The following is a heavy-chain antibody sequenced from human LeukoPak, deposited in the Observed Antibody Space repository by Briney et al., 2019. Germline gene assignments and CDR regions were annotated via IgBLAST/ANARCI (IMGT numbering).Heavy chain of an antibody. V-gene: IGHV3-11*01. CDR3: ARVAAATDY. CDR2: ISSSGTTK. CDR1: GFTFSDYY. J-gene: IGHJ4*02. Sequence: GGSLRLSCAASGFTFSDYYMSWIRQAPGKGLECVSYISSSGTTKYYADSVKGRFTISRDNAKTSLYLQMNSLRAEDTAVYYCARVAAATDYWGQGTLVTVSS. D-gene: IGHD6-25*01.